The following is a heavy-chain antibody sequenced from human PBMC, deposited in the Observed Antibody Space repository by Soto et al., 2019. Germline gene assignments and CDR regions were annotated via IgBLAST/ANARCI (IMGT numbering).Heavy chain of an antibody. Sequence: QLQLQEPGPGLVKPSETLSLTCTVSGGSISSSSYYWGWIREPPGKGLEWIGSIYYSGSTYYNPSRKGRVTIAVDTAKSQFSLKLSSVTAADTAVYYCARTEEQWPDAFDIWGQGKMVTVSS. J-gene: IGHJ3*02. CDR3: ARTEEQWPDAFDI. D-gene: IGHD6-19*01. V-gene: IGHV4-39*01. CDR2: IYYSGST. CDR1: GGSISSSSYY.